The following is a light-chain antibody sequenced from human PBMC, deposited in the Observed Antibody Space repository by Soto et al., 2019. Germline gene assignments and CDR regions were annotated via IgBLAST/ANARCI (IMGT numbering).Light chain of an antibody. J-gene: IGKJ2*01. CDR2: GAS. CDR1: QSVSSD. V-gene: IGKV3-15*01. CDR3: LQYNDWPPKQYT. Sequence: EIVMTQSPATLSVSPGERVTLSCRASQSVSSDLAWYQHKPGQAPRLLIYGASTRATTTPARFSGSGSGTEFDLSISSRQSEDVAVSFCLQYNDWPPKQYTFGQGTKLEIK.